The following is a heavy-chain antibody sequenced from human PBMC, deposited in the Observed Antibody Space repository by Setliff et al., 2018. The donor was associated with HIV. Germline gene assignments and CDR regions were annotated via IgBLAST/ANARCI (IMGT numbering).Heavy chain of an antibody. J-gene: IGHJ3*01. CDR3: AKADCTSSSCYSPFNA. V-gene: IGHV1-18*01. D-gene: IGHD3-22*01. CDR1: GGTFSIFS. Sequence: ASVKVSCKTSGGTFSIFSITWVRQAPGQGLEWMGGIGAFNGNTHYPQNLQGRVTMATDTSTSTVYMELRSLTSGDTAVYYCAKADCTSSSCYSPFNAWGPGTMVTVSS. CDR2: IGAFNGNT.